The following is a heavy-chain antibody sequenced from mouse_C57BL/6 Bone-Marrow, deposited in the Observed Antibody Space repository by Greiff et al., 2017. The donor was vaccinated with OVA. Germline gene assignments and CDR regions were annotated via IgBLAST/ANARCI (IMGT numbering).Heavy chain of an antibody. CDR2: INPNNGGT. CDR1: GYTFTDYN. CDR3: ARRIRQLFDY. Sequence: VHVKQSGPELVKPGASVKIPCKASGYTFTDYNMDWVKQSHGKSLEWIGDINPNNGGTIYNQKFKGKATLTVDKSSSTAYMELRSLTSEDTAVYYCARRIRQLFDYWGQGTTLTVSS. J-gene: IGHJ2*01. D-gene: IGHD3-2*01. V-gene: IGHV1-18*01.